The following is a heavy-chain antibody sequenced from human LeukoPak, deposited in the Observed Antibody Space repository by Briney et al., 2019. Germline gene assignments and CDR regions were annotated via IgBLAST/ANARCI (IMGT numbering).Heavy chain of an antibody. J-gene: IGHJ4*02. Sequence: GGSLRLSCVASGFTFSGYAIHWVRQAPGKGLEWVALISDDGNNENYADSVKGRVTISRDNSKNTLYLQMNSLRAEDTAVYYCARGSTRWIQTWSFDYWGQGTLVTVSS. D-gene: IGHD5-18*01. CDR1: GFTFSGYA. CDR2: ISDDGNNE. CDR3: ARGSTRWIQTWSFDY. V-gene: IGHV3-30-3*01.